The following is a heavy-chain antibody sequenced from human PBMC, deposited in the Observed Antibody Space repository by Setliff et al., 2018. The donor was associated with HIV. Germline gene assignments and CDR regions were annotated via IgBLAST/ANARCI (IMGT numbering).Heavy chain of an antibody. J-gene: IGHJ2*01. CDR1: GGSFSGYY. CDR3: ARGPAEWQIVVVPAAHWYFDL. CDR2: INHSGSA. V-gene: IGHV4-34*01. D-gene: IGHD2-2*01. Sequence: PSENLSLTCAVYGGSFSGYYWNWIRQSPGKGLEWIGEINHSGSANYNPSLKSRITISVDTSKKQFSLKLNSVTAADTAVYYCARGPAEWQIVVVPAAHWYFDLWGRGTLVTVSS.